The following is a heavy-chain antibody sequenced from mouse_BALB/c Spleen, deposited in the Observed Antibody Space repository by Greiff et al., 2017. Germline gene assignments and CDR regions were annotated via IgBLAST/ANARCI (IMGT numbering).Heavy chain of an antibody. CDR2: IWGDGST. CDR1: GFSLTGYG. J-gene: IGHJ2*01. Sequence: QVHVKQSGPGLVAPSQSLSITCTVSGFSLTGYGVNWVRQPPGKGLEWLGMIWGDGSTDYNSALKSRLSISKDNSKSQVFLKMNSLQTDDTARYNCARGGYDRGFDYWGQGTTLTVSS. D-gene: IGHD2-14*01. V-gene: IGHV2-6-7*01. CDR3: ARGGYDRGFDY.